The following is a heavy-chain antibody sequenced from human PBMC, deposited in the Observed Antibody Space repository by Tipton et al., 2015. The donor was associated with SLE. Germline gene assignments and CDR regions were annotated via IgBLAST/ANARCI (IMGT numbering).Heavy chain of an antibody. CDR1: GGSISRGTYY. D-gene: IGHD5-18*01. CDR2: FYTKGRP. V-gene: IGHV4-61*02. CDR3: ARGGIQLLNWFDP. Sequence: TLSLTCTVSGGSISRGTYYWSWIRQPAGKGLESIGRFYTKGRPTSNPSLKSQVTISVDTSTNQFSLMLPSVTAADTAVYYCARGGIQLLNWFDPWGQGTLVTVSS. J-gene: IGHJ5*02.